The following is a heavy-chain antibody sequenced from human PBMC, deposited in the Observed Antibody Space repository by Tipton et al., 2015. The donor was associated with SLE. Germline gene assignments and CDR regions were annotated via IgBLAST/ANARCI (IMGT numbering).Heavy chain of an antibody. D-gene: IGHD4-11*01. Sequence: TLSLTCAIYGGSFSGYYWSWIRQPPGKGLEWIGEINHSGSTNYNPSLKSRVTISVGTSKNQFSLKLSSVTAADTAVYYCARRLTTVTTFAFDYWGQGTLVTVSS. CDR2: INHSGST. CDR3: ARRLTTVTTFAFDY. V-gene: IGHV4-34*01. CDR1: GGSFSGYY. J-gene: IGHJ4*02.